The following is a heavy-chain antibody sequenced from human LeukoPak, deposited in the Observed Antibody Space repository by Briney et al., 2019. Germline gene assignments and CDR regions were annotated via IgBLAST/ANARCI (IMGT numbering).Heavy chain of an antibody. CDR1: GFTFSSYA. CDR3: ARARGGYSYGYHAYYYGMDV. D-gene: IGHD5-18*01. CDR2: ISYDGSNK. V-gene: IGHV3-30-3*01. Sequence: GGSLRLSCAASGFTFSSYAMHWVRQAPGKGLEWVAVISYDGSNKYYADSVKGRFTISRDNSKNTLYLQMNSLRAEDTAVYYCARARGGYSYGYHAYYYGMDVWGQGTTVTVSS. J-gene: IGHJ6*02.